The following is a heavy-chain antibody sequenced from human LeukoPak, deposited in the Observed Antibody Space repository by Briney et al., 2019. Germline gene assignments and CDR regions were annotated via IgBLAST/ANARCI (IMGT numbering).Heavy chain of an antibody. V-gene: IGHV3-9*01. Sequence: PGGSLRLSCAASGFTFADYAMHWVRQAPGKGLEWVSGISWNSGSIGYADSVKGRFTISRDNAKNSLYLQMNSLRAEDTALYYCAKDIAAAVPPRSSWFDPWGQGTLVTVSS. CDR1: GFTFADYA. D-gene: IGHD6-13*01. CDR2: ISWNSGSI. J-gene: IGHJ5*02. CDR3: AKDIAAAVPPRSSWFDP.